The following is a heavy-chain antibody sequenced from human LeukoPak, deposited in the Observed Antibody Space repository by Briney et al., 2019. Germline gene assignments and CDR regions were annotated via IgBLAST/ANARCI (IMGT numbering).Heavy chain of an antibody. V-gene: IGHV3-48*03. Sequence: GGSLRLSCAASGFTFSSYEMNWVRQAPGKGLEWVSYISSSGSTIYYADSVKGRFTISRDNSKNTLYLQMNSLRAEDTAVYYCAKDYRPHDFWSGLVDYWGQGTLVTVSS. D-gene: IGHD3-3*01. J-gene: IGHJ4*02. CDR3: AKDYRPHDFWSGLVDY. CDR2: ISSSGSTI. CDR1: GFTFSSYE.